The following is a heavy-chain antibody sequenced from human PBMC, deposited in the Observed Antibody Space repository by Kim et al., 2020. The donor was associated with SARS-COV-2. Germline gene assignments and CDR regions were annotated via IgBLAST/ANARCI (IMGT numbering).Heavy chain of an antibody. CDR3: ARGRGSSSLVLIWAFDI. V-gene: IGHV3-33*01. CDR2: IWYDGSNK. J-gene: IGHJ3*02. CDR1: GFTFSSYG. D-gene: IGHD6-6*01. Sequence: GGSLRLSCAASGFTFSSYGMHWVRQAPGKGLEWVAVIWYDGSNKYYADSVKGRFTISRDNSKNTLYLQMNSLRAEDTAVYYCARGRGSSSLVLIWAFDIWGQGTMVTVSS.